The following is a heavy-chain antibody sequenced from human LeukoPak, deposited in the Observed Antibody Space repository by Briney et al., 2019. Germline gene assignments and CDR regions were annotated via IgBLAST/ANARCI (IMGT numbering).Heavy chain of an antibody. J-gene: IGHJ4*02. V-gene: IGHV3-48*03. CDR3: ATIRARSGSWYGGGDAFDI. CDR2: ISRSVNTI. CDR1: GFTFSSYE. D-gene: IGHD6-13*01. Sequence: GGSLRLSCGASGFTFSSYEMNWVRQAPGKGLEWVSYISRSVNTIYYADSVKGRFTISRDNAKNSLFLQMNSLRAEDTAVYYCATIRARSGSWYGGGDAFDIWGQGTLVTVSS.